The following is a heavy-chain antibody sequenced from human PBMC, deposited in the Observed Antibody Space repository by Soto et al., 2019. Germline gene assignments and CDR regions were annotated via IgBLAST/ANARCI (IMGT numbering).Heavy chain of an antibody. D-gene: IGHD2-15*01. CDR3: ARTKCSGGSCYSWSLHX. V-gene: IGHV4-31*03. CDR2: RYYSEST. Sequence: SETLSLTCTVSGGSITTGGYYWSWIRQLPGKGLELIGHRYYSESTYYNPSLKSRVSISLDTSKNKFSLKLSFVTAADTAMYYCARTKCSGGSCYSWSLHXWGQGTPVTVSX. CDR1: GGSITTGGYY. J-gene: IGHJ4*02.